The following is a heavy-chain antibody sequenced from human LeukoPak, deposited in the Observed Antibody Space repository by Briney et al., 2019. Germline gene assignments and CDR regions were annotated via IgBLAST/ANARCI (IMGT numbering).Heavy chain of an antibody. V-gene: IGHV3-20*04. J-gene: IGHJ6*04. CDR3: AELGITMIGGV. D-gene: IGHD3-10*02. Sequence: PGGSLRLSCAASGFTFDDYGMSWVRQAPGKGLEWVSGINWNGDITGYADSVKGRFTISRDNAKNSLYLQMNSLRAEDTAVYYCAELGITMIGGVWGKGTTVTISS. CDR1: GFTFDDYG. CDR2: INWNGDIT.